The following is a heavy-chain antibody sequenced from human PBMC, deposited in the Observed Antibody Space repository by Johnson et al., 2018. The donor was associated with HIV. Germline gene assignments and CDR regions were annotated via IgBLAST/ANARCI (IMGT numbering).Heavy chain of an antibody. CDR2: INWNGGST. V-gene: IGHV3-20*04. CDR3: AREGYYASRGTFDI. D-gene: IGHD3-10*01. J-gene: IGHJ3*02. Sequence: VQLVESGGGVVQPGRSLRLSCAASGFTFNDYGMSWVRQAPGKGLEWVSGINWNGGSTGYADSVKGRFSISRDNSRKTLYLQMSSLRAEDTAMYFCAREGYYASRGTFDIWGEGTMVTVSS. CDR1: GFTFNDYG.